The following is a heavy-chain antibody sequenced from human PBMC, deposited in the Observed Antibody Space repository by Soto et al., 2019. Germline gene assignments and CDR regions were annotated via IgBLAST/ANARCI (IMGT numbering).Heavy chain of an antibody. V-gene: IGHV3-33*01. CDR1: GFTFSSYG. Sequence: GGSLRLSCAASGFTFSSYGMHWVRQAPGKGLEWVAVIWYDGSNKYYADSVKGRFTISRDNSKNTLYLQMNSLRAEDTAVYYCARDVHQNDFWSGYLLWGQGTLVTVSS. CDR3: ARDVHQNDFWSGYLL. D-gene: IGHD3-3*01. J-gene: IGHJ4*02. CDR2: IWYDGSNK.